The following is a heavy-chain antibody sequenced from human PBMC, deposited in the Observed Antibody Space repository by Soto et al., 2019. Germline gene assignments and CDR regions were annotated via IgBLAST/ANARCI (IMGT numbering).Heavy chain of an antibody. CDR1: GGTFSSYA. Sequence: QVQLVQSGAEVKKPGSSVKVSCKASGGTFSSYAISWVRQAPEQGLEWMGGIIPIVGTANYAQKFQGRVTITADESTSTAYMELSSLRSEDTAVYYCARVGDCSGGSCYSGFDYWGQGTLVTDSS. D-gene: IGHD2-15*01. V-gene: IGHV1-69*12. J-gene: IGHJ4*02. CDR2: IIPIVGTA. CDR3: ARVGDCSGGSCYSGFDY.